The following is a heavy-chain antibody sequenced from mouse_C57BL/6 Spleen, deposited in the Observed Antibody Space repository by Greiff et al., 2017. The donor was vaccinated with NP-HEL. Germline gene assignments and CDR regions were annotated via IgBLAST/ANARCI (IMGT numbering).Heavy chain of an antibody. D-gene: IGHD2-13*01. CDR1: GYTFTSYW. CDR2: IDPSDSET. Sequence: QVQLQQPGAELVRPGSSVKLSCKASGYTFTSYWMHWVKQRPIQGLEWIGNIDPSDSETHYNQKFKDKATLTVDKSSSTAYMQLSSLTSEDSAVYYCTRRGDYSYFDYWGQGTTLTVSS. V-gene: IGHV1-52*01. CDR3: TRRGDYSYFDY. J-gene: IGHJ2*01.